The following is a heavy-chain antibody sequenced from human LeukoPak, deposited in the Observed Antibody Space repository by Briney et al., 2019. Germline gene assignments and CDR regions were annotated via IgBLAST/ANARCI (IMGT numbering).Heavy chain of an antibody. D-gene: IGHD1-26*01. CDR1: GFTFSTFA. CDR2: IFPSGGEI. Sequence: VGSLSLSCAASGFTFSTFAMIWVRQPPRKGLEWVSSIFPSGGEIHYADSVKGRFTISRDKSKNTLYLHMNSLRAEDTAGYYCAKGDATWEVPHDAWGQGTLVTVSS. CDR3: AKGDATWEVPHDA. J-gene: IGHJ5*02. V-gene: IGHV3-23*01.